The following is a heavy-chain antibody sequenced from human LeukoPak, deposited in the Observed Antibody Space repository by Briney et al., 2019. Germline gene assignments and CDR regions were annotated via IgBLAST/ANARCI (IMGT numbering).Heavy chain of an antibody. D-gene: IGHD5-18*01. Sequence: SETLSLTCTVSGGSIRSYYWSWIRQPPGKGLEWIGYIYYSGSTNYNPSLKSRVTISVDTSKNQFSLKLSSVTAADTAVYYCARGQGYSYGYEWFDPWGQGTLVTVSS. V-gene: IGHV4-59*01. J-gene: IGHJ5*02. CDR1: GGSIRSYY. CDR2: IYYSGST. CDR3: ARGQGYSYGYEWFDP.